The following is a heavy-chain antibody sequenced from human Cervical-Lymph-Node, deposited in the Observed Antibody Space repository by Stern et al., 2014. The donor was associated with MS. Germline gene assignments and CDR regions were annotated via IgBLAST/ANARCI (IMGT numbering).Heavy chain of an antibody. J-gene: IGHJ6*02. Sequence: VQLVQSGAEVKKPGASVKVSCKASGYTFTGYYMHWVRRAPGQGLEWMGWINPNSGGTNYAQKFQGRVTMTRDTSISTAYMELSRLRSDDTAVYYCARGAGSDYYYYYGMDVWGQGTTVTVSS. D-gene: IGHD6-25*01. V-gene: IGHV1-2*02. CDR1: GYTFTGYY. CDR2: INPNSGGT. CDR3: ARGAGSDYYYYYGMDV.